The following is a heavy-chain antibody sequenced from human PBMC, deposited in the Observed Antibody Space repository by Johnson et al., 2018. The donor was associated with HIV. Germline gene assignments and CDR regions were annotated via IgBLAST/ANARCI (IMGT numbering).Heavy chain of an antibody. D-gene: IGHD6-6*01. V-gene: IGHV3-30*04. CDR2: IGYDGNDK. CDR3: AKDQFPAYSNSLFPDAFDI. CDR1: GFTFRSYA. Sequence: VQLVESGGGLIQPGGSLRLSCAASGFTFRSYAMHWVRQAPGKGLEWVAAIGYDGNDKDYADSVKGRFTISRDNSRNTLYLHLNSLRAVDTAVYYCAKDQFPAYSNSLFPDAFDIWGQGTMVTVSS. J-gene: IGHJ3*02.